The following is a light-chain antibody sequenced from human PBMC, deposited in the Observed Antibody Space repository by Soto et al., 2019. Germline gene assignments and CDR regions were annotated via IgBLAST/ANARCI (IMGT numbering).Light chain of an antibody. J-gene: IGLJ1*01. V-gene: IGLV2-14*01. CDR3: SSYISGSTFYV. CDR1: SSDIGGYNY. Sequence: QSVLTQPASVSGSPGQSITISCTGTSSDIGGYNYVSWFQQHPGKAPKLMISDVSNRPSGVSNRFSGSKSGNTASLTISGLQAEDEADYYCSSYISGSTFYVFGTGTKVTVL. CDR2: DVS.